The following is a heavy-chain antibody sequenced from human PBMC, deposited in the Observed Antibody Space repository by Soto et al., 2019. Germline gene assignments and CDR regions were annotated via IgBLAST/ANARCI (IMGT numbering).Heavy chain of an antibody. CDR3: ARGANYYDSSGHPCIFDY. D-gene: IGHD3-22*01. CDR1: GGSFSGYC. J-gene: IGHJ4*02. CDR2: ITNSGST. Sequence: SETLCLTCAVDGGSFSGYCWSWIRQPPGKGLEGIGEITNSGSTNYNPSPKSRVTISVDTSKNQFSLKLSSVTAADTAVYYCARGANYYDSSGHPCIFDYWGQGTLVTVS. V-gene: IGHV4-34*01.